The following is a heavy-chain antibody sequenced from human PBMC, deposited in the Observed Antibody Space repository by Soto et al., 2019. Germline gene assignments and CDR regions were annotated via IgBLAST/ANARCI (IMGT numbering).Heavy chain of an antibody. V-gene: IGHV3-30*04. CDR2: ISSDGRNE. CDR3: ARGTGWFFF. D-gene: IGHD6-19*01. CDR1: GFTFVRSS. Sequence: QVQLVESGGGVVHPGRSLRLSCAASGFTFVRSSLHWAHQAPGKGLEWVAGISSDGRNEFYADSVKGRFTISRDNSMSTLELQMNSLGSDDTAVYYCARGTGWFFFWGQGTLVTVSS. J-gene: IGHJ4*02.